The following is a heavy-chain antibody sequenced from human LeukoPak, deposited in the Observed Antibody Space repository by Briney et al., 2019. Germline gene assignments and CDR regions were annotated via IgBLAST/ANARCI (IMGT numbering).Heavy chain of an antibody. V-gene: IGHV3-30-3*01. CDR1: GFTFNTYA. Sequence: PGGSLRLSCAASGFTFNTYALHWVRQAPGKGLEWVAVVSFDGGSKYYADSVKGRLTISRDNSKNTVFLQMSSLRADDTAVYYCARDDSKHILLPPYGYFDLWGRGTLVTVSS. D-gene: IGHD3-3*02. CDR2: VSFDGGSK. J-gene: IGHJ2*01. CDR3: ARDDSKHILLPPYGYFDL.